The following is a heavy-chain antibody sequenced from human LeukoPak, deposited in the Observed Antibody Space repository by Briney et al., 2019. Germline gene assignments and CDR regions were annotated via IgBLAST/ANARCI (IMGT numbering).Heavy chain of an antibody. D-gene: IGHD5-18*01. J-gene: IGHJ4*02. CDR3: ARIDGYTYGYAAY. V-gene: IGHV4-38-2*01. CDR2: IYPSGST. Sequence: SETPSLTCAVSGYSISSGYYWGWIRQPPGKGLELIGNIYPSGSTYYNPSLNSRVTMSVDTSKNQFSLKLTSVTAADTAVYYCARIDGYTYGYAAYWGQGTLVTVSS. CDR1: GYSISSGYY.